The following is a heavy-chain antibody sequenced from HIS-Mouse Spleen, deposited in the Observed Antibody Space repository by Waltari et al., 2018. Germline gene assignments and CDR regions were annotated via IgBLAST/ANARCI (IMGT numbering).Heavy chain of an antibody. CDR3: AGYNWNYGTDY. CDR1: GGSFSGYY. V-gene: IGHV4-34*01. D-gene: IGHD1-7*01. CDR2: INHSGST. Sequence: QVQLQQWGAGLLKPSETLSLTCAVYGGSFSGYYWSWIRQPPGKGLEWIEEINHSGSTNYNPSLKSRVTISVDTPKNQFSLKLSSVTAADTAVYYCAGYNWNYGTDYWGQGTLVTVSS. J-gene: IGHJ4*02.